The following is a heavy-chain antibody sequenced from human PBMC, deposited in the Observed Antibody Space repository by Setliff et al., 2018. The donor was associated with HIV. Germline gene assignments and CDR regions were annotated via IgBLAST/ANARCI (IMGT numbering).Heavy chain of an antibody. V-gene: IGHV1-2*02. CDR2: INRNSGGT. CDR3: ARGRFLEWLLIGFDS. CDR1: GYTFTGHD. Sequence: ASVKVSCKASGYTFTGHDIHWVRQAPGQGLEWMGWINRNSGGTNAAQRFQDRVTMTRDTSISTAYMELSSLRSEDTAVYYCARGRFLEWLLIGFDSWGQGTLVTVSS. J-gene: IGHJ4*02. D-gene: IGHD3-3*01.